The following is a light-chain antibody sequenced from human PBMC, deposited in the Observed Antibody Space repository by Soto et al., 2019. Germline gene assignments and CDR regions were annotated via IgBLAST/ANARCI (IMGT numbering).Light chain of an antibody. CDR2: KNN. V-gene: IGLV1-47*01. Sequence: QSVLTQPPSASGTPGQGVTISCSGSSSNIGSNYVYWYQQLPGTAPKLLIYKNNQRPSGVPDRFSGSKSGTSASLAISGLRSEDEADYYCAAWDDSLSGHVVFGGGTQLTVL. J-gene: IGLJ2*01. CDR1: SSNIGSNY. CDR3: AAWDDSLSGHVV.